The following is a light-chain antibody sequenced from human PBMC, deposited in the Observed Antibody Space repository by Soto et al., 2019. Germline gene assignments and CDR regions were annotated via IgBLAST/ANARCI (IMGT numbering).Light chain of an antibody. J-gene: IGKJ1*01. Sequence: DIQMTQSPSTLSASVGDRVTITCRASQYIHNYLAWYQQKPGEAPKLLISEAANLESGVPSRFSGSGTGTEFTLTISSLQPDDLATYDCQQSNNYPWTFGQGTRVEI. CDR2: EAA. V-gene: IGKV1-5*03. CDR1: QYIHNY. CDR3: QQSNNYPWT.